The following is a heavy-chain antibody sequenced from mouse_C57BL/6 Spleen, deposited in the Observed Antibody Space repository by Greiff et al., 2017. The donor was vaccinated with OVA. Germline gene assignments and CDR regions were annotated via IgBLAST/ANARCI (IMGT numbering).Heavy chain of an antibody. V-gene: IGHV5-17*01. CDR2: ISSGSSTI. CDR1: GFTFSDYG. J-gene: IGHJ3*01. Sequence: EVQLVESGGGLVKPGGSLKLSCAASGFTFSDYGMHWVRQAPEKGLEWVAYISSGSSTIYYADTVKGRFTISRDNAKNTLFLQMTSLRSEDTAMYYCARGSNYWFAYWGQGTLVTVSA. CDR3: ARGSNYWFAY. D-gene: IGHD2-5*01.